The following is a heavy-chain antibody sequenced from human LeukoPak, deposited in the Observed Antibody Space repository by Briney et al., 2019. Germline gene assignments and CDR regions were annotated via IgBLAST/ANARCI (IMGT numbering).Heavy chain of an antibody. J-gene: IGHJ4*02. D-gene: IGHD2-2*01. CDR1: GYTFSNYG. V-gene: IGHV1-2*02. CDR3: ARDVGEYCSSTNCYASHY. Sequence: GASVKVSCKASGYTFSNYGISWVRQAPGQGLEWMGWINPHSGGTNYAQKFQGGVTMTRDTSITTAYMELSSLRSDDTAVYYCARDVGEYCSSTNCYASHYWGQGTLVTVSS. CDR2: INPHSGGT.